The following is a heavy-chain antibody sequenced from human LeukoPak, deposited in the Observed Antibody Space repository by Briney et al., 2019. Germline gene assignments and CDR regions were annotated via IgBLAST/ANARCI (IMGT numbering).Heavy chain of an antibody. CDR1: GGSISSSSYY. CDR2: IYYSGST. Sequence: SETLSLTCTVSGGSISSSSYYWGWIRQPPGKGLEWIGGIYYSGSTYYNPSLKSRVTISVDTSKNQFSLKLSSVTAADTAVYYCAREDYQLLNFDYWGQGTLVTVSS. J-gene: IGHJ4*02. V-gene: IGHV4-39*02. D-gene: IGHD2-2*01. CDR3: AREDYQLLNFDY.